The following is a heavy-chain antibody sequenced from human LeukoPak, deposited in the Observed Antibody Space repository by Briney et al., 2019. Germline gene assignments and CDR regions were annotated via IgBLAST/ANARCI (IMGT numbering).Heavy chain of an antibody. CDR1: GGSLSSHF. D-gene: IGHD5-18*01. Sequence: SETLSLTCSVSGGSLSSHFWSWVRQPPGKGLEWIGYMLDSVRTKDNPSIKGRLTLSADPAKNQFSLRLGSVPAADTAVYYCATIRRGHIFGYFDFWGQGIKVTVSS. CDR3: ATIRRGHIFGYFDF. CDR2: MLDSVRT. J-gene: IGHJ4*02. V-gene: IGHV4-59*11.